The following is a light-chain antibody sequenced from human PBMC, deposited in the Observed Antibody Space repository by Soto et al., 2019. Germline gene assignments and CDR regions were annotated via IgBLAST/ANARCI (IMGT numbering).Light chain of an antibody. CDR2: AAS. Sequence: IQMTQSPSTLSASVGDRVTITCRASQGISSYLAWYQQKPGKAPKLLIYAASTLQSGVPSRFSGSGSGTDFILPISCLQSEDFATYYCQQYYSYPWTFGQGTKVDIK. CDR3: QQYYSYPWT. V-gene: IGKV1-8*01. J-gene: IGKJ1*01. CDR1: QGISSY.